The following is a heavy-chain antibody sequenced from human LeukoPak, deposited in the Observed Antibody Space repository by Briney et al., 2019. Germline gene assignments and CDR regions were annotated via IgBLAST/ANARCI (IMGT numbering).Heavy chain of an antibody. D-gene: IGHD3-9*01. CDR2: ISYDGSNN. Sequence: GGSLRLSCAASGFTFSSYAMHWVRQAPGKGLEGVAVISYDGSNNYFADSVKGRFTISSDNSKNTLYLQMNSLRAEDTAVYYCTGYRDYDILTGYYELFDYWGQGTLVTVSS. V-gene: IGHV3-30*04. CDR3: TGYRDYDILTGYYELFDY. J-gene: IGHJ4*02. CDR1: GFTFSSYA.